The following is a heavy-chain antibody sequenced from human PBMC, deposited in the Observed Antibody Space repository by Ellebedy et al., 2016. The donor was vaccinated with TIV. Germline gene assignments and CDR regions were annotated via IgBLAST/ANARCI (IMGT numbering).Heavy chain of an antibody. J-gene: IGHJ4*02. CDR3: ARERRGYYAEY. CDR2: IYSDGST. CDR1: GFTVATNH. V-gene: IGHV3-66*01. D-gene: IGHD3-22*01. Sequence: PGGSLRLSCAVSGFTVATNHMSWVRQAPGKGLEWVSDIYSDGSTYYHDSVKGRFTISRDNSKNTLYLQMNSLTAEDTAVYYCARERRGYYAEYWGQGTLVTVSS.